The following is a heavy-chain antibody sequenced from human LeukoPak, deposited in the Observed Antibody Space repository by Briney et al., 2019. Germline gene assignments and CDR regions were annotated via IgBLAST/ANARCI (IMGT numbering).Heavy chain of an antibody. V-gene: IGHV4-34*01. CDR2: VDHSGNT. D-gene: IGHD6-19*01. J-gene: IGHJ3*02. CDR1: GVSFSGSY. CDR3: ARGRRSGGRHDALDI. Sequence: SETLSLTCAVSGVSFSGSYWNWIRQPPGKGLEWIGEVDHSGNTNYNPSLKSRVTTSADTSMNQFSLRLTSVTAADTAVYYCARGRRSGGRHDALDIWGQGTTVTVSS.